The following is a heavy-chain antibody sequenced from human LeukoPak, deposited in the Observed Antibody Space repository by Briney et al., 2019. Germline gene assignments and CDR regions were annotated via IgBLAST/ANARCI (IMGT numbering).Heavy chain of an antibody. Sequence: PGGSLRVSCAASGFTFSSYGMHCVRQAPGKGLEWVAVISYDGSNKYYADSVKGRFTISRDNSKNTLYLQMNSLRAEDTAVYYCAKDFRRISGSYNVFEYWGQGTLVTASS. V-gene: IGHV3-30*18. CDR3: AKDFRRISGSYNVFEY. CDR1: GFTFSSYG. J-gene: IGHJ4*02. CDR2: ISYDGSNK. D-gene: IGHD1-26*01.